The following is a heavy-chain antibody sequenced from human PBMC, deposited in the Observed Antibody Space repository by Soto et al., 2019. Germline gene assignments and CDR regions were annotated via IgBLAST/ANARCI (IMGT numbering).Heavy chain of an antibody. V-gene: IGHV3-23*01. CDR2: ITTSGSDT. CDR1: GFTFSSYA. Sequence: GGSLRLSCAVSGFTFSSYAMSWVRQAPGKGLEWVSSITTSGSDTYYVDSVKGRFTISRDNAKNTLYLQMNSLRAEDTAVYYCARTHSSSPVLLLYGMDVWGQGTTVTVSS. J-gene: IGHJ6*02. D-gene: IGHD6-13*01. CDR3: ARTHSSSPVLLLYGMDV.